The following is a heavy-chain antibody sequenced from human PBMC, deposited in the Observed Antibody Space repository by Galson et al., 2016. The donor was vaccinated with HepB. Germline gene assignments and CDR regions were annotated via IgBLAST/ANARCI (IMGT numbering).Heavy chain of an antibody. Sequence: SLRLSCAASGFTFTSYTMNWVRQAPGKGLEWVSSISATTSPTYYADSVKGRFTISRDNANNSLFLQMNSLRVEDTAVYYCARDFSVQMTTYSEYWGEGTLVIVSS. D-gene: IGHD1-1*01. V-gene: IGHV3-21*01. CDR3: ARDFSVQMTTYSEY. J-gene: IGHJ4*02. CDR2: ISATTSPT. CDR1: GFTFTSYT.